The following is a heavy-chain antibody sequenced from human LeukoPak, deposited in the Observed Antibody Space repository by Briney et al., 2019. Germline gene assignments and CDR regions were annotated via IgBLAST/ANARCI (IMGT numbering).Heavy chain of an antibody. CDR1: GFTFSSYA. CDR2: ISGSGGST. Sequence: QPGGSLRLSCAASGFTFSSYAMSWVRQAPGKGVEGVSAISGSGGSTYYADSVKGRFTISRDNSKNTLYLQMNSLRAEDTAVYYCAKSSKLLWFGELLNPWSGIDYWGQGTLVTVSS. V-gene: IGHV3-23*01. CDR3: AKSSKLLWFGELLNPWSGIDY. D-gene: IGHD3-10*01. J-gene: IGHJ4*02.